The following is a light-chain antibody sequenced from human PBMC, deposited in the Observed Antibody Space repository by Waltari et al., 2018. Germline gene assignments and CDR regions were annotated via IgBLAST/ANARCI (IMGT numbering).Light chain of an antibody. V-gene: IGKV1-39*01. CDR1: QSISSY. Sequence: DIQMTQSPSSLSASVGDIVTITCRASQSISSYLNWYQQKPGKAPKLLIYAASSLQGGVPSRFSGRGSGTDFTLSISSLQAEDFATYYCQQSYSTLITFGQGTRLEIK. J-gene: IGKJ5*01. CDR3: QQSYSTLIT. CDR2: AAS.